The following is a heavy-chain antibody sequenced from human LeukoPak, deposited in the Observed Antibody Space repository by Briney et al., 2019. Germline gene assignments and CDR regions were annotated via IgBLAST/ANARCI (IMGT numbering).Heavy chain of an antibody. CDR1: GFTFSSYD. D-gene: IGHD3-16*02. V-gene: IGHV3-13*04. CDR2: IGTAGGT. Sequence: PGGPLRLSCAASGFTFSSYDMHWVRQATGKGLEWVSAIGTAGGTYYPGSVKGRFTISRENAKNSLYLQMNSLRAGDTAVYYCARGPDAGGYPDYWGQGTLVTVSS. J-gene: IGHJ4*02. CDR3: ARGPDAGGYPDY.